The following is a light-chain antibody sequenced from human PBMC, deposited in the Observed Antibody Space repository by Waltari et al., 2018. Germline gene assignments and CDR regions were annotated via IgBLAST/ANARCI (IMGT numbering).Light chain of an antibody. CDR3: QSYYFSIHWV. V-gene: IGLV6-57*01. Sequence: NFILTQPHSVSESPGKTVTIYCTRSSVSIADNRIQWYQQCPGSSPTNVFYEDSERPSGCPVRSPGSIDSASSTATHTVSGLKTEDESDYYCQSYYFSIHWVFGGGTKLTVL. J-gene: IGLJ3*02. CDR1: SVSIADNR. CDR2: EDS.